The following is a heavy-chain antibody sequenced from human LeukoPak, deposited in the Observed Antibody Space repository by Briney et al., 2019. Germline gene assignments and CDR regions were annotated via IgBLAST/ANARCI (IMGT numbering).Heavy chain of an antibody. V-gene: IGHV1-46*01. CDR3: ASDRGSSGYDGWFDP. CDR2: INPSGGST. D-gene: IGHD5-12*01. CDR1: GYTFTSYY. Sequence: GASVKVSCKASGYTFTSYYMHWVRQAPGQGLEWMGIINPSGGSTSYAQKFQGRVTMTRDTSTSTVYMELSSLRSEDTAVYYCASDRGSSGYDGWFDPWGQRTLVTVSS. J-gene: IGHJ5*02.